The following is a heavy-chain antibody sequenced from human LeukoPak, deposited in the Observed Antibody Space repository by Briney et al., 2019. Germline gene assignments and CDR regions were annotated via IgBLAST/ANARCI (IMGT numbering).Heavy chain of an antibody. V-gene: IGHV3-30*18. Sequence: EAGGSLRLSCAASGFTFSSYGMHWVRQGPGKGLEWVAVISYDGSNKYYADSVKGRFTISRDNSKNTLYLQMNSLRAEDTAVYYCAKDHCSSTSCYIFDYWGQGTLVTVSS. CDR3: AKDHCSSTSCYIFDY. J-gene: IGHJ4*02. CDR2: ISYDGSNK. D-gene: IGHD2-2*01. CDR1: GFTFSSYG.